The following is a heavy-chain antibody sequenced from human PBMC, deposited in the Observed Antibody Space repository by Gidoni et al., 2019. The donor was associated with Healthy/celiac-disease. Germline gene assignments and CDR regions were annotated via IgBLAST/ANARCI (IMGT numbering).Heavy chain of an antibody. CDR2: IWYDGSNK. J-gene: IGHJ3*02. D-gene: IGHD1-26*01. CDR1: GFTLSSYG. V-gene: IGHV3-33*01. CDR3: ARDVQYSGSYYASASDI. Sequence: QVQLVESGGGVVQPGRSLRLSCAAPGFTLSSYGMSWVRQAPGQGLEWVAVIWYDGSNKYYADSVKGRFTISRDNSKNTLYLQMNSLRAEDTAVYYCARDVQYSGSYYASASDIWGQGTMVTVSS.